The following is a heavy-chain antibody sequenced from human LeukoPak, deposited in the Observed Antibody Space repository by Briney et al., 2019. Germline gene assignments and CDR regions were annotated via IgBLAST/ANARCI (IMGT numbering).Heavy chain of an antibody. CDR2: INPNSGGT. V-gene: IGHV1-2*02. CDR1: GYTFTNYH. J-gene: IGHJ4*02. D-gene: IGHD3-16*01. Sequence: ASVKVSCKASGYTFTNYHMNWVRQAPGQGLEWMGWINPNSGGTNYAQKFQGRVTMTRDTSISTAYMELSRLRSDDTAVYYCANGGPKSWYYFDYWGQGTLVTVSS. CDR3: ANGGPKSWYYFDY.